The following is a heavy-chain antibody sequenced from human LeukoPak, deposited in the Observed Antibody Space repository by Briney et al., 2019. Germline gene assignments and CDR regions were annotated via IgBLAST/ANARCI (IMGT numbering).Heavy chain of an antibody. J-gene: IGHJ4*02. CDR1: GYTFTSYY. V-gene: IGHV1-46*01. D-gene: IGHD1-26*01. CDR2: INPSGGST. Sequence: ASVKVSCKASGYTFTSYYMHWVRQAPGQGLEWMGIINPSGGSTSYAQKFQGRVTMTRDTSTSTVYMELSSLRSEDTAVYYCARGASGATRSALFDYWGQGTLVTVSS. CDR3: ARGASGATRSALFDY.